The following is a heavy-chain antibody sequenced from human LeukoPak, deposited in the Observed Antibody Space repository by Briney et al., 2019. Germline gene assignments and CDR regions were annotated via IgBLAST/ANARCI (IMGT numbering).Heavy chain of an antibody. Sequence: SETLSLTCVVNGGSLSGDYSRDYWIWIRQPPGKGLEWIGYIYYSGSTNYNPSLKSRVTISVDTSKNQFSLKLSSVTAADTAVYYCARDITMVRGVVDAFDIWGQGTMVTVSS. V-gene: IGHV4-61*01. CDR2: IYYSGST. J-gene: IGHJ3*02. CDR3: ARDITMVRGVVDAFDI. CDR1: GGSLSGDYSRDY. D-gene: IGHD3-10*01.